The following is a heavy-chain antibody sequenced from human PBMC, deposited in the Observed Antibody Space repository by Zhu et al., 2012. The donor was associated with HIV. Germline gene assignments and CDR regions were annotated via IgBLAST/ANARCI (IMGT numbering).Heavy chain of an antibody. V-gene: IGHV4-61*01. D-gene: IGHD2-2*01. CDR1: GGSVSSGSYY. CDR2: IYYSGST. Sequence: QVQLQESGPGLVKPSETLSLTCTVSGGSVSSGSYYWSWIRQPPGKGLEWIGYIYYSGSTNYNPSLKSRVTISVDTSKNQFSLKLSSVTAADTAVYYCARDRSGYCSSTSCYGRAFDIWGQGTSGHRLF. J-gene: IGHJ3*02. CDR3: ARDRSGYCSSTSCYGRAFDI.